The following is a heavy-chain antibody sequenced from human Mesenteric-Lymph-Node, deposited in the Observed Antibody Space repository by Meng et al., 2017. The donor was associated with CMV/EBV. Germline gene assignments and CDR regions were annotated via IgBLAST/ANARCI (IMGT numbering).Heavy chain of an antibody. Sequence: GSTLTSNCPNWVRQATGQGLGWLGWMNPVSGNTGCAQKFQGRVSMTRDNSISTAYMELSSLTSDDTAVYYCARTLGFHNYGDYGFWGQGTLVTVSS. CDR3: ARTLGFHNYGDYGF. CDR1: GSTLTSNC. CDR2: MNPVSGNT. V-gene: IGHV1-8*01. J-gene: IGHJ4*02. D-gene: IGHD4-17*01.